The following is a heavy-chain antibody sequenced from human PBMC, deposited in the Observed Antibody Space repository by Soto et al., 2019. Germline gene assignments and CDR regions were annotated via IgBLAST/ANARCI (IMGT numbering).Heavy chain of an antibody. J-gene: IGHJ4*02. D-gene: IGHD3-9*01. CDR2: ISYDGSNK. V-gene: IGHV3-30-3*01. CDR1: GFTFSSYA. CDR3: ARDQKPVLRYFDWPQAFDY. Sequence: GGSLRLSCAASGFTFSSYAMHWVRQAPGKGLEWVAVISYDGSNKYYADSVKGRFTISRDNSKNTLYLQMNSLRAEDTAVYYCARDQKPVLRYFDWPQAFDYWGQGTLVTVSS.